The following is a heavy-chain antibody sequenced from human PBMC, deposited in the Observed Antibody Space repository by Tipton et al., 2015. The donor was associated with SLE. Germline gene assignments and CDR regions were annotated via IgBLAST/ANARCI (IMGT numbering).Heavy chain of an antibody. CDR2: MYYSGST. J-gene: IGHJ4*02. CDR3: AREGSSSWYGSIDY. CDR1: GGSIRSHY. Sequence: TLSLTCTVSGGSIRSHYWSWIRQPPGKGLEWIGYMYYSGSTNYNPSLKSRVTISIDTSKNQFSLKLNSVTAADTAVYYCAREGSSSWYGSIDYWGQGTLVTVSS. V-gene: IGHV4-59*11. D-gene: IGHD6-13*01.